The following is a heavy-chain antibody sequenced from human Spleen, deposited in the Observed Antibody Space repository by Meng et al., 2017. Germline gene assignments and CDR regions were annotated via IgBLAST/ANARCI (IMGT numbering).Heavy chain of an antibody. V-gene: IGHV4-34*01. CDR1: VGSFSDSY. CDR2: INHSGST. Sequence: QAQLKHWGAGLWKPSRTRSLPCVVSVGSFSDSYRTWIRTPPGKGLEWIGEINHSGSTNYNPSLESRATISVDTSQNNLSLKLSSVTAADSAVYYCARGPTTMAHDFDYWGQGTLVTVSS. D-gene: IGHD4-11*01. J-gene: IGHJ4*02. CDR3: ARGPTTMAHDFDY.